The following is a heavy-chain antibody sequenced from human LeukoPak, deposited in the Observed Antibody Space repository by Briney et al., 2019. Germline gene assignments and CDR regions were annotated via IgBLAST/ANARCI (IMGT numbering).Heavy chain of an antibody. J-gene: IGHJ5*02. V-gene: IGHV1-69*13. CDR2: IIPIFGTA. CDR1: GGTFSSYA. Sequence: ASVKVSCKASGGTFSSYAISWVRQAPGQGLEWMGGIIPIFGTANYAQKFQGRVTITADESTSTAYMELSSLRSEDTAVYYCAREKDNSGWKNWIDPWGEGTLVTVSS. D-gene: IGHD6-19*01. CDR3: AREKDNSGWKNWIDP.